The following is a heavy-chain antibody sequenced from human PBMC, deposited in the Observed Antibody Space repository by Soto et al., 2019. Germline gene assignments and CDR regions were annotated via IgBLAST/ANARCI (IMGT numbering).Heavy chain of an antibody. CDR3: ARRDITIFGVVISSFDY. CDR2: INHSGST. D-gene: IGHD3-3*01. Sequence: SETLSLTCAVYGGSFSGYYWSWIRQPPGKGLEWIGEINHSGSTNYNPSLKSRVTISVDTSKNQFSLKLSSVTAADTAVYYCARRDITIFGVVISSFDYWGQGTLVTVSS. J-gene: IGHJ4*02. V-gene: IGHV4-34*01. CDR1: GGSFSGYY.